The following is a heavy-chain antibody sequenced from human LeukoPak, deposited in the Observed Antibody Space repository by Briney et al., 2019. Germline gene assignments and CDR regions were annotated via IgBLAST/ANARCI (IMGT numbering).Heavy chain of an antibody. J-gene: IGHJ4*02. D-gene: IGHD3-22*01. CDR3: ARENPSGYYNRPIDY. V-gene: IGHV4-31*03. CDR2: IYYSGST. CDR1: GGSISSGGYY. Sequence: SETLSLTCTVSGGSISSGGYYWSWIRQHPGKGLEWIGYIYYSGSTYYNPSLKSRVTMSVDTSKNQFSLKLSSVTAADTAIYYCARENPSGYYNRPIDYWGQGTLVTVSS.